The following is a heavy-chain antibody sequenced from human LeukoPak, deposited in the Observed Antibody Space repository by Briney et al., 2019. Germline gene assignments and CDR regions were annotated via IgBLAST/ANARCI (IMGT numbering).Heavy chain of an antibody. CDR2: ISSGGGIT. CDR3: AKEAGDGWSYFDY. J-gene: IGHJ4*02. Sequence: GGSLRLSCVASGLSVRGSYMSWVRQAPGKGLEWVSGISSGGGITFYADSVKGRFTISRDDSKNTVYLQMISLRVEDTAVYHCAKEAGDGWSYFDYWGQGTLVTVSS. D-gene: IGHD6-19*01. CDR1: GLSVRGSY. V-gene: IGHV3-23*01.